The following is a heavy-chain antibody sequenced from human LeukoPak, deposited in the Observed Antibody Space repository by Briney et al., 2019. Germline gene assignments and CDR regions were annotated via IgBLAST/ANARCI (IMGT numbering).Heavy chain of an antibody. CDR2: IYYSGST. Sequence: PSETLSLTWTVAGGSVSSGSYDWSWIRDPPGKGLEWTGYIYYSGSTNYNPSLKSRVTISVDTSKNQFSLKLSSVTAADTAVYYCARDAVTVNSYYFDYWGQGTLVTVSS. V-gene: IGHV4-61*01. D-gene: IGHD4-11*01. CDR3: ARDAVTVNSYYFDY. CDR1: GGSVSSGSYD. J-gene: IGHJ4*02.